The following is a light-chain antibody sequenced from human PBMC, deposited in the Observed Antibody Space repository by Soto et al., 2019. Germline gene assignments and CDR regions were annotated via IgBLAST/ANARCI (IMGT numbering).Light chain of an antibody. V-gene: IGKV3-20*01. Sequence: EIVLTQSPGTLSLSPGERAPLSCRDSETVAGSYLAWYQQKPGQAPRLLIHGASTRATGIADRFSGSGSGTDFTLTISRLEPEDFAVYYCQLYGTSPKTFGQGTKVDIK. CDR2: GAS. J-gene: IGKJ1*01. CDR1: ETVAGSY. CDR3: QLYGTSPKT.